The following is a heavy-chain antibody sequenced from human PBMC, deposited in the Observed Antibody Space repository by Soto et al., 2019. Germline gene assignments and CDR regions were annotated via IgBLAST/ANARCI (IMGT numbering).Heavy chain of an antibody. V-gene: IGHV3-48*01. CDR2: ISSSSTI. J-gene: IGHJ6*03. CDR1: GVTFSSYS. Sequence: GGSLRLSCAASGVTFSSYSMNWVRQAPGKGLEWVSYISSSSTIYYADSVKGRFTISRDNAKNSLYLQMNSLRAEDTAVYYCARYLNDFWSGYPPSYYMDVWGKGITVTVSS. D-gene: IGHD3-3*01. CDR3: ARYLNDFWSGYPPSYYMDV.